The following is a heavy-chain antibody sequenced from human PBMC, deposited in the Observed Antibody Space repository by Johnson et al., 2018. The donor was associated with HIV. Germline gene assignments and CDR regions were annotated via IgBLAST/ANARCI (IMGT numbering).Heavy chain of an antibody. V-gene: IGHV3-30*03. CDR2: ISYDGSNH. D-gene: IGHD6-25*01. Sequence: QVQLVESGGGLVQPGGSLRLSCAASGFTFSSYDMHWVRQAPGKGLEWVALISYDGSNHYHADSVKGRFTISRDNSKNTLDLQMNSLRPEDTAAYYCATIAAHGAAFDIWGQGTVVTVSS. CDR1: GFTFSSYD. CDR3: ATIAAHGAAFDI. J-gene: IGHJ3*02.